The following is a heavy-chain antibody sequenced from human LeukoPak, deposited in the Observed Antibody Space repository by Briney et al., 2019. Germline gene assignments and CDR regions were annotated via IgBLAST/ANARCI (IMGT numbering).Heavy chain of an antibody. CDR3: ARGSPPRRNYDSRGYYSYYFDY. CDR1: GYTFTSYG. J-gene: IGHJ4*02. V-gene: IGHV1-18*01. D-gene: IGHD3-22*01. CDR2: ISAYNGNT. Sequence: ASVKVSCKASGYTFTSYGISWVRQAPGQGLEWMGWISAYNGNTHYAQKLQGRVTMTTDTSTSPVYMELRSRRSADTAVYYCARGSPPRRNYDSRGYYSYYFDYWGQGTLVTVSS.